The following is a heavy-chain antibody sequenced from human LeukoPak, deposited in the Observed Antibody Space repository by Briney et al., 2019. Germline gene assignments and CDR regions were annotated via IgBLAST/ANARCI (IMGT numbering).Heavy chain of an antibody. Sequence: GGSLRLSCAASGFTVSSNYMSWVRQAPGKGLEWVSVMYSGGTTYYADSVKGRFTISRDNSKNMLYLQMNSLRAEDTAVYYCARDRDSSGWYDYWGQGTLVTVSS. CDR1: GFTVSSNY. CDR2: MYSGGTT. CDR3: ARDRDSSGWYDY. V-gene: IGHV3-53*01. D-gene: IGHD6-19*01. J-gene: IGHJ4*02.